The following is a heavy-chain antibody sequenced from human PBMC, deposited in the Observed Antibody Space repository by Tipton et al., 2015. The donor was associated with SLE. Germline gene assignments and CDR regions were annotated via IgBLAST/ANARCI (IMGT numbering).Heavy chain of an antibody. D-gene: IGHD6-19*01. Sequence: TLSLTCTVSGSSITAYYWTWIRQPPGKGLEWIGYVYHSGTTNYNPSLKSRVTISVDTSKNQFSLKLSSVTAADTAVYFCARARQLLVGDYWGQGTLVTVSS. V-gene: IGHV4-59*12. CDR3: ARARQLLVGDY. J-gene: IGHJ4*02. CDR1: GSSITAYY. CDR2: VYHSGTT.